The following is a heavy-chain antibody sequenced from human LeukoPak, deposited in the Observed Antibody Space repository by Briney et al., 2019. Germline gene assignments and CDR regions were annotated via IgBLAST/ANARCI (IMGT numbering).Heavy chain of an antibody. CDR3: ARTRSSGGYSGADY. CDR1: GFTFDSHG. CDR2: LNWNGGST. V-gene: IGHV3-20*04. Sequence: GGSLRLSCAASGFTFDSHGMTWVRQAPGKGLEWFSGLNWNGGSTGYADSLQGRFTISRDNAKNSLYLQMTSLRAEDTALYYCARTRSSGGYSGADYWGQGTLVTVSS. D-gene: IGHD1-26*01. J-gene: IGHJ4*02.